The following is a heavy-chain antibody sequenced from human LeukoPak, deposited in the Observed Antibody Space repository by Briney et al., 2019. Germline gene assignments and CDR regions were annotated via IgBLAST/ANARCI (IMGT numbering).Heavy chain of an antibody. CDR1: GFTLSSHA. D-gene: IGHD6-13*01. J-gene: IGHJ4*02. V-gene: IGHV3-23*01. Sequence: GGSLTLFRSPCGFTLSSHAMNWVRQAPGKGLEWVSTVSTSGATTYYADSVRGRFTISRDNFKNTVYLQMNSLRAEDTAVYYCAKDAGEGSGWYDFDYWGQGTLVTVSS. CDR3: AKDAGEGSGWYDFDY. CDR2: VSTSGATT.